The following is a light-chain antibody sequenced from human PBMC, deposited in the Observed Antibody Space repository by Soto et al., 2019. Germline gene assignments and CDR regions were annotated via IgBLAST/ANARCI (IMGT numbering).Light chain of an antibody. CDR2: GAS. J-gene: IGKJ1*01. CDR1: QSVSSY. CDR3: QQRSNWPQT. Sequence: EIVLTQTPATLSLSPGERATLACMASQSVSSYLAWYKQKPGQXPRXXIYGASNRASGIPARFSGSGSGTDFTLTISRLEPEDFAVDYCQQRSNWPQTFVQGTKVDIK. V-gene: IGKV3-11*01.